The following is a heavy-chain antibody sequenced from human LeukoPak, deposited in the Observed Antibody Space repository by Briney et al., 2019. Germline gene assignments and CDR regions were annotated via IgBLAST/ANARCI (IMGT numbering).Heavy chain of an antibody. CDR2: IRYDGSNK. D-gene: IGHD2-2*01. CDR3: AKVSEAAIGAFDI. Sequence: GGSLRLSCAASGFTFSSYGTHWVRQAPGKGLEWVAFIRYDGSNKYYADSVKGRFTISRDNSKNTLYLQMNSLRAEDTAVYYCAKVSEAAIGAFDIWGQGTMVTVSS. CDR1: GFTFSSYG. V-gene: IGHV3-30*02. J-gene: IGHJ3*02.